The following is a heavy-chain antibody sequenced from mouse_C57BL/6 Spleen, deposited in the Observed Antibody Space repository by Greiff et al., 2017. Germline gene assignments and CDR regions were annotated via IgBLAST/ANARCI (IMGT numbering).Heavy chain of an antibody. CDR3: ARRLYYDGSREGYAMDY. J-gene: IGHJ4*01. CDR2: ISSGGSYT. CDR1: GFTFSSYG. V-gene: IGHV5-6*01. Sequence: EVQVVESGGDLVKPGGSLKLSCAASGFTFSSYGMSWVRQTPDKRLEWVATISSGGSYTYYPDSVKGRFTISRDNAKNTLYLQMSSLKSEDTAMYYCARRLYYDGSREGYAMDYWGQGTSVTVSS. D-gene: IGHD1-1*01.